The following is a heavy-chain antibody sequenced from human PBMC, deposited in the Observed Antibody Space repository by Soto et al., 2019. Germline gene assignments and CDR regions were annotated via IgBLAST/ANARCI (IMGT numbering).Heavy chain of an antibody. Sequence: PGGSLRLSCAASGFTFSSYGMHWVRQAPGKGLEWVAVISYDGSNKYYADSVKGRFTISRDNSKNTLYLQMNSLRAEDTAVYYCAKDLVWLVLGGGAFDIWGQGTMVTVSS. CDR2: ISYDGSNK. CDR1: GFTFSSYG. V-gene: IGHV3-30*18. D-gene: IGHD6-19*01. J-gene: IGHJ3*02. CDR3: AKDLVWLVLGGGAFDI.